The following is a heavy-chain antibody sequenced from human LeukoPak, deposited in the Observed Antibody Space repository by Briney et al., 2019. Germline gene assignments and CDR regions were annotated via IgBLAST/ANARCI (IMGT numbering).Heavy chain of an antibody. D-gene: IGHD2-2*01. Sequence: SVKVSCKASGGTLSSYAISWVRQAPGQGLEWMGRIIPIFGTANYAQKFQGRVTITTDESTSTAYMELSSLRSEDTAVYYCARDLVGVVVPAAMENDAFDIWGQGTMVTVSS. CDR3: ARDLVGVVVPAAMENDAFDI. J-gene: IGHJ3*02. CDR2: IIPIFGTA. V-gene: IGHV1-69*05. CDR1: GGTLSSYA.